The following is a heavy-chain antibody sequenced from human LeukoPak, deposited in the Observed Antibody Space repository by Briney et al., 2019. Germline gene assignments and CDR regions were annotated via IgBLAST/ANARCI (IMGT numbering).Heavy chain of an antibody. Sequence: ASVKVSCKVSGVTFSSYAISWVRPAPGQGLGWVGGILPIFGTSNYAQTSQGRVPIPADQSTSTAYMELSRLMSEGPAVNYCAKEGKGNSYGYFDYCGEGTLVVVSS. J-gene: IGHJ4*02. CDR1: GVTFSSYA. V-gene: IGHV1-69*13. D-gene: IGHD5-18*01. CDR3: AKEGKGNSYGYFDY. CDR2: ILPIFGTS.